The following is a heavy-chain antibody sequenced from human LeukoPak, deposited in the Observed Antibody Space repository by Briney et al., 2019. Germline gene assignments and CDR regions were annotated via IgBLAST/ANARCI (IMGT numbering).Heavy chain of an antibody. J-gene: IGHJ4*02. CDR1: GFTFSSYA. Sequence: GGSLRLSCAASGFTFSSYAMSWVRQAPGNGLEWVSAISGSGGSTYYADSVKGRFTISRDNSKNTLYLQMNSLRAEDTAVYYCAKKGSSPSGDHYFDYWGQGTLVTVSS. V-gene: IGHV3-23*01. CDR2: ISGSGGST. CDR3: AKKGSSPSGDHYFDY. D-gene: IGHD6-6*01.